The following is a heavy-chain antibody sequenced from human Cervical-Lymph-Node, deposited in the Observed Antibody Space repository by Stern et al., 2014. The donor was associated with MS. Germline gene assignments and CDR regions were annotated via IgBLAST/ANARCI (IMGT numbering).Heavy chain of an antibody. CDR1: GFTFSSYG. CDR3: VKRGITEVRGVRLGDY. D-gene: IGHD3-10*01. J-gene: IGHJ4*02. Sequence: VQLVESGGGVVQPGRSLRLTCTVSGFTFSSYGMHWVRQAPGKGLEWVSVISYGGSDTYYAESVKGRFTISRDNTKNTLYLEMRRLRREDTAVYYCVKRGITEVRGVRLGDYWGPGTLVIVSS. CDR2: ISYGGSDT. V-gene: IGHV3-30*18.